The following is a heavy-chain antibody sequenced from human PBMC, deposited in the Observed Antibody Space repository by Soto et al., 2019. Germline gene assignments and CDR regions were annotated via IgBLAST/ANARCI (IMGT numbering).Heavy chain of an antibody. CDR1: GGSVNSYY. V-gene: IGHV4-59*02. J-gene: IGHJ4*02. CDR3: ARAATGTVTLLDY. D-gene: IGHD4-17*01. CDR2: IYYTGTT. Sequence: ASETLSLTCTVSGGSVNSYYWSWIRQPPGKGLECIGSIYYTGTTHYNPSLKSRVTISVDTSNNQFSLKLTSVTAADTAVYYCARAATGTVTLLDYWGQGTLVTVSS.